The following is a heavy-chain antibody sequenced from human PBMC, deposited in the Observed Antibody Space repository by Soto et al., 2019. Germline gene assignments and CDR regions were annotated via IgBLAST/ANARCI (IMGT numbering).Heavy chain of an antibody. V-gene: IGHV5-51*01. Sequence: GESLKISCKGSGYSFTSYWIGWVRQMPGKGLEWMGIIYPGDSDTRYSPSFRGQVTISADKSISIAYLQWSSLKASDTAMYYCARPHYDSSGYSTLDYWGQGTLVTVSS. CDR1: GYSFTSYW. CDR2: IYPGDSDT. CDR3: ARPHYDSSGYSTLDY. J-gene: IGHJ4*02. D-gene: IGHD3-22*01.